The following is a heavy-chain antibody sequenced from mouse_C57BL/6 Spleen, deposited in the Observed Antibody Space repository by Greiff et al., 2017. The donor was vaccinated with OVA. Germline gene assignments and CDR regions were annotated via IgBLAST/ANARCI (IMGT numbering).Heavy chain of an antibody. CDR2: IYPGNSDT. CDR3: TLIDGYYAVYAMDY. J-gene: IGHJ4*01. D-gene: IGHD2-3*01. Sequence: DVKLQESGTVLARPGASVKMSCKTSGYTFTSYWMHWVKQRPGQGLEWIGAIYPGNSDTSYNQKFKGKAKLTAVTSASTAYMELSSLTNEDSAVYYCTLIDGYYAVYAMDYWGQGTSVTVSS. V-gene: IGHV1-5*01. CDR1: GYTFTSYW.